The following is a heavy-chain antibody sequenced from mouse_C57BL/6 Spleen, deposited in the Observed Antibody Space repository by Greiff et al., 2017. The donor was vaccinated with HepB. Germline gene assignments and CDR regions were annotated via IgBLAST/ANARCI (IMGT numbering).Heavy chain of an antibody. V-gene: IGHV1-15*01. CDR2: IDPETGGT. CDR3: TRSVMVTSSYYAMDY. CDR1: GYTFTDYE. Sequence: QVQLQQSGAELVRPGASVTLSCKASGYTFTDYEMHWVKQTPVHGLEWIGAIDPETGGTSYNQKFKGKAILTADKSSSTAYMVLRSLTSEDSAVYYCTRSVMVTSSYYAMDYWGQGTSVTVSS. J-gene: IGHJ4*01. D-gene: IGHD2-2*01.